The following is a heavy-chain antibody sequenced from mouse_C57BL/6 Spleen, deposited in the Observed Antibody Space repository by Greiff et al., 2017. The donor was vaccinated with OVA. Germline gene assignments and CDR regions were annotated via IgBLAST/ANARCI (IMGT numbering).Heavy chain of an antibody. J-gene: IGHJ4*01. V-gene: IGHV1-72*01. Sequence: QVQLQQPGAELVKPGASVKLSCKASGYTFTSYWMHWVKQRPGRGLEWIGRIDPSRGGTKYNQKFTCKATLTVDKPSSTAYMQLSSLTSEDSAFEYCARSLITTVVAKYDGMDYWGQGTSVTVSA. D-gene: IGHD1-1*01. CDR1: GYTFTSYW. CDR2: IDPSRGGT. CDR3: ARSLITTVVAKYDGMDY.